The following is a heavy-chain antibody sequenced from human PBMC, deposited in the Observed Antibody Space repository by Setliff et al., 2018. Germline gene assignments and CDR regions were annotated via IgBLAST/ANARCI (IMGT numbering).Heavy chain of an antibody. V-gene: IGHV3-23*01. CDR3: AKSNLERSDY. J-gene: IGHJ4*02. Sequence: PGGSLRLSCAASGFIFSGSAIHWVRQASGKGLEWVGRISGSGGSTYYADSVKGRFTISRDNSKNTLYLQMNSLRAEDTAVYYCAKSNLERSDYWGQGTLVTVSS. D-gene: IGHD1-1*01. CDR2: ISGSGGST. CDR1: GFIFSGSA.